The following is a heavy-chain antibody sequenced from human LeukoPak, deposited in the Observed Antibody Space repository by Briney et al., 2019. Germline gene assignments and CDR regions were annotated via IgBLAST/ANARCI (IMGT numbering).Heavy chain of an antibody. V-gene: IGHV3-23*01. CDR1: GFTFSSYA. D-gene: IGHD3-3*01. J-gene: IGHJ6*02. CDR2: ISGSGGST. CDR3: AKDLSAGYYGMDV. Sequence: GGSLRLSCAASGFTFSSYAMSWVRQAPGKGLEWVSAISGSGGSTYYADSVKGRFTISRDNSKKTLYLQMNSLRAEDTAVYYCAKDLSAGYYGMDVWGQGTTVTVSS.